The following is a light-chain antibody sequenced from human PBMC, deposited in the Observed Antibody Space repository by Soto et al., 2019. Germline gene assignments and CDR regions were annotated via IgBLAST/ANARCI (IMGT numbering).Light chain of an antibody. J-gene: IGKJ1*01. CDR1: QSISSR. V-gene: IGKV1-5*01. CDR2: DAS. CDR3: QQYDTYWS. Sequence: DIQMTQSPSTLSASVGDRVTITCRASQSISSRLAWYQQKPGMAPKVLIYDASTLESGVPSRFSGSGSGTEFSLTVSGLRPDDIATYYCQQYDTYWSFGQGTKVEIK.